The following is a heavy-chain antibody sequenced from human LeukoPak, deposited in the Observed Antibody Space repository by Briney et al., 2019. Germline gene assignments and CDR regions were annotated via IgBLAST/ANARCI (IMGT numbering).Heavy chain of an antibody. Sequence: SETLSLNCTVSGGSISSYYWSWIRQPPGKGLEWIGYIYYSGSTNYNPSLKSRVTISVDTSKNQFSLKLSSVTAADTAVYYCAREGYDTLTGYYSLAVAGNFDYWGQGTLVTVSS. CDR2: IYYSGST. D-gene: IGHD3-9*01. V-gene: IGHV4-59*12. CDR1: GGSISSYY. CDR3: AREGYDTLTGYYSLAVAGNFDY. J-gene: IGHJ4*02.